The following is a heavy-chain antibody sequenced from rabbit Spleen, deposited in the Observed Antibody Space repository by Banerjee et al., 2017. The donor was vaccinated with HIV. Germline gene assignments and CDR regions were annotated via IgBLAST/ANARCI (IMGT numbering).Heavy chain of an antibody. CDR2: INTATGKA. J-gene: IGHJ6*01. D-gene: IGHD1-1*01. V-gene: IGHV1S45*01. CDR1: GFSFSDRDV. Sequence: QEQLEESGGGLVKPEGSLTLTYKASGFSFSDRDVMCWVRQAPGKGLEWIACINTATGKAVYASWAKGRFTISKTSSTTVTLQLTRLTAADTATYFCARDTSSSFSSYGMDLWGPGTLVTVS. CDR3: ARDTSSSFSSYGMDL.